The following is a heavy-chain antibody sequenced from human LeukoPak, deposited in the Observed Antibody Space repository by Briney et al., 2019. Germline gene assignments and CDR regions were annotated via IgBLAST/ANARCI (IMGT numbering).Heavy chain of an antibody. Sequence: PGGSLRLSCVASGFTFDDYAMHWVRQAPGKGLVWVSRINGDGSITNYVDSVEGRFTISRDNAKNTVYLQINSLRAEDTAVYYCVRDLSTSWYYFDNWGQGTLVTVSS. CDR3: VRDLSTSWYYFDN. CDR1: GFTFDDYA. V-gene: IGHV3-74*01. CDR2: INGDGSIT. J-gene: IGHJ4*02. D-gene: IGHD6-13*01.